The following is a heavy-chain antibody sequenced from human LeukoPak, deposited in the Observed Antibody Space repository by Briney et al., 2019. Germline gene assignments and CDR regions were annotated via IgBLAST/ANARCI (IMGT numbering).Heavy chain of an antibody. J-gene: IGHJ5*02. Sequence: PSETLSLTCTVSGGSISSYYWSWIRQPPGKGLENIAYITYSGSTNFNPSLKSRVSISVDTSKNQFSLKLSSVTAADTAVYYCARGGYYGSGNDFRFDPWGQGTLVTVSS. CDR1: GGSISSYY. CDR2: ITYSGST. CDR3: ARGGYYGSGNDFRFDP. D-gene: IGHD3-10*01. V-gene: IGHV4-59*01.